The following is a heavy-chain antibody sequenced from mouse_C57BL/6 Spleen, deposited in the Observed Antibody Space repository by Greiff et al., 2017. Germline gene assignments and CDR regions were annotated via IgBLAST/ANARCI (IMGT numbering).Heavy chain of an antibody. D-gene: IGHD6-5*01. CDR1: GFTFSDFY. J-gene: IGHJ2*01. CDR2: SRNKANDYTT. Sequence: EVKVVESGGGLVQSGRSLRLSCATSGFTFSDFYMEWVRQAPGKGLEWIAASRNKANDYTTEYSASVKGRFIVSRDTSQSILYLQMNALRAEDTAIYYCARDSLCGYFDYWGQGTTLTVSS. CDR3: ARDSLCGYFDY. V-gene: IGHV7-1*01.